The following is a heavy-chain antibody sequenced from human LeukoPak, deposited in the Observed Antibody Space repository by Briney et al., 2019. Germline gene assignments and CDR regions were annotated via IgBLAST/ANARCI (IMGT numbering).Heavy chain of an antibody. V-gene: IGHV1-46*01. J-gene: IGHJ4*02. CDR1: GYTFTSYY. D-gene: IGHD5-12*01. CDR3: ARDRSGGYSGQGLDY. Sequence: ASVKVSCKASGYTFTSYYMHWVRQAPGQGLDWLEIINPSGGSTSYAQKFQGRVTMTRDTSTSTVYMELSSLRSEDTAVYYCARDRSGGYSGQGLDYWGQGTLVTVSS. CDR2: INPSGGST.